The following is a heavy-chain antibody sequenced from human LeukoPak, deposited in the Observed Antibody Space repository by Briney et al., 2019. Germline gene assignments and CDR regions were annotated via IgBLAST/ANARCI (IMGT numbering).Heavy chain of an antibody. CDR2: ISYDGSNK. CDR3: ARDQGHYGSGSYYAFDY. CDR1: GFTFSSYA. J-gene: IGHJ4*02. Sequence: PGRSLRLSCAASGFTFSSYAMHWVRQAPGKGLEWVAVISYDGSNKYYADSVKGRFTISRDNSKNTLHLQMNSLRAEDTAVYYCARDQGHYGSGSYYAFDYWGQGTLVTVSS. V-gene: IGHV3-30*01. D-gene: IGHD3-10*01.